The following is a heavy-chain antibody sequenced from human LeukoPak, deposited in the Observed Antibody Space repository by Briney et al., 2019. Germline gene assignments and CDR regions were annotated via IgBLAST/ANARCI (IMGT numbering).Heavy chain of an antibody. CDR3: ASDYDSSFDY. CDR2: ITSSSSYL. V-gene: IGHV3-21*01. CDR1: GFTFRSYS. Sequence: PGGSLSLSCAASGFTFRSYSMNWVRQSPGKGLEWVSSITSSSSYLFYADSVKGRFTISRDNVKNSLYLQMNSLRAEDTAVYYCASDYDSSFDYWGQGTLVTVSS. J-gene: IGHJ4*02. D-gene: IGHD5-12*01.